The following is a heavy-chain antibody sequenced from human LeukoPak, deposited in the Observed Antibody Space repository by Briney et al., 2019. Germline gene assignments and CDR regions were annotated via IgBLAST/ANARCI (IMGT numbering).Heavy chain of an antibody. CDR3: ARVGRYCSGGSCYQDWFDP. D-gene: IGHD2-15*01. Sequence: ASVKVSCKASGYTFTSYGISWVRQAPGQGLEGMGWISAYNGNTNYAQKLQGRVTMTTDTSTSTAYMELRSLRSDDTAVYYCARVGRYCSGGSCYQDWFDPWGQGTLVTVAS. CDR2: ISAYNGNT. V-gene: IGHV1-18*01. J-gene: IGHJ5*02. CDR1: GYTFTSYG.